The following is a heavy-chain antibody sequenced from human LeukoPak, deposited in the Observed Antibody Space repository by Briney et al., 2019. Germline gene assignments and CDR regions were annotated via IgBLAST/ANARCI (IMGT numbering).Heavy chain of an antibody. CDR1: GYPFDSYY. CDR3: AREGVGCSSTSCSRPFDY. CDR2: INPKNGVT. J-gene: IGHJ4*02. D-gene: IGHD2-2*01. V-gene: IGHV1-2*02. Sequence: ASVKVSCKAFGYPFDSYYIHWLRLAPGQGLEWMGWINPKNGVTNYSQKFQGRVTMTSDSSIDTLYMGLSSLRSDDTAVYYCAREGVGCSSTSCSRPFDYWGQGTLVTVSS.